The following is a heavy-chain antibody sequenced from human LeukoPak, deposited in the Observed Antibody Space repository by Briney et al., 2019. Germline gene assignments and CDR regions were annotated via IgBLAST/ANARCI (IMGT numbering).Heavy chain of an antibody. CDR3: ARYCSSTSCYAGFDY. CDR2: IIPIFGTA. D-gene: IGHD2-2*01. CDR1: GYTFTGYY. Sequence: LVKVSCKASGYTFTGYYMHWVRQAPGQGLEWMGGIIPIFGTANYAQKFQGRVTITTDESTSTAYMELSSLRSEDTAVYYCARYCSSTSCYAGFDYWGQGTLVTVSS. V-gene: IGHV1-69*05. J-gene: IGHJ4*02.